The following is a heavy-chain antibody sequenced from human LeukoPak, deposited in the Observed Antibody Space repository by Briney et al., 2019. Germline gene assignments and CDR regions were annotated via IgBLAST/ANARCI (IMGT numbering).Heavy chain of an antibody. CDR2: INPNSGGT. V-gene: IGHV1-2*06. D-gene: IGHD3-22*01. CDR3: ARVPYYDSRGYTEYFQH. CDR1: GYTFTGYY. J-gene: IGHJ1*01. Sequence: GASVKVSCKASGYTFTGYYMHWVRQAPGQGLEWMGRINPNSGGTNYAQKFQGRVTMTRDTSISTAYMELSRLRSDDTAVYYCARVPYYDSRGYTEYFQHWGQGTLVTVSS.